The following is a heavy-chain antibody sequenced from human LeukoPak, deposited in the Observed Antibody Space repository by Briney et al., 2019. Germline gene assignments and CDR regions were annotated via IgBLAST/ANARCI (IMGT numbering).Heavy chain of an antibody. CDR2: IYSGGST. J-gene: IGHJ4*02. CDR3: ARGMGGWLYFDR. CDR1: GFTVYSNY. D-gene: IGHD6-19*01. Sequence: GGSLTLSCAASGFTVYSNYMRWVRQAPGQGRVWVSVIYSGGSTYYADSVKGRFTISRDNSKSTLYLQMNRLRAEDAAVYYCARGMGGWLYFDRWGQGTLVTVSS. V-gene: IGHV3-53*01.